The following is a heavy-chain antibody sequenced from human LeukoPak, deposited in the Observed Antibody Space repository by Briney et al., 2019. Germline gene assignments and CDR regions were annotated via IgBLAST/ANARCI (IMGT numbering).Heavy chain of an antibody. V-gene: IGHV1-18*01. Sequence: ASVKVSCKASGYTFTSYGISWVRQAPGQGLEWMGWISAYNGNTNYAQKLQGRVIMTRNTSISTAYMELRSLRSDDTAVYYCARITIAVAGRGFDYWGQGTLVTVSS. CDR3: ARITIAVAGRGFDY. D-gene: IGHD6-19*01. CDR2: ISAYNGNT. J-gene: IGHJ4*02. CDR1: GYTFTSYG.